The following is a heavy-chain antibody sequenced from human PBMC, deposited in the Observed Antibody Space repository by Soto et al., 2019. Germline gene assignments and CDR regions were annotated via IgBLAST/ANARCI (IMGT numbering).Heavy chain of an antibody. CDR1: GGSISSYY. V-gene: IGHV4-59*08. CDR2: IYYGGST. Sequence: PSETLSLTCTVSGGSISSYYWSWIRQPPGKGLEWIGYIYYGGSTRYNPSLKSRVNISVDTSKNQFSLKLSSVTAADTAVYYCVRHEGATGFDYWGQGTLVTVSS. CDR3: VRHEGATGFDY. D-gene: IGHD1-26*01. J-gene: IGHJ4*02.